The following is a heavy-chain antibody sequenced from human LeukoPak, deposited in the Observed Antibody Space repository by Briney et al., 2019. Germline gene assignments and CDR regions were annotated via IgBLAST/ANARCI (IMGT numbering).Heavy chain of an antibody. D-gene: IGHD3-22*01. Sequence: PGGSLRLSCAASGFTFSSYWMSWVRQAPGKGLEWVANIKQDGSEKYYVDSVKGRFTISRDNAKNSLYLQMNSLRAEDTAVYYCARVPYYYDSSGYYSPDYYYHYGMDVWGQGTTVTVSS. CDR2: IKQDGSEK. J-gene: IGHJ6*02. CDR1: GFTFSSYW. CDR3: ARVPYYYDSSGYYSPDYYYHYGMDV. V-gene: IGHV3-7*01.